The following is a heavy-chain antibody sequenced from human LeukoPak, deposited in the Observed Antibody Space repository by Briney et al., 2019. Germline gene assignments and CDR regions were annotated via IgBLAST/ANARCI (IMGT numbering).Heavy chain of an antibody. D-gene: IGHD3-10*01. V-gene: IGHV4-34*01. Sequence: TSETLSLTCAVYGGSFSGYYWSWIRQPPGKGLEWIGEINHSGSTNYNPSLKSRVTISVDTSKNQFSLKLSSVTAADTAVYYCARVGYYGSGSYFYYYYYMDVWGKGTTVTVSS. CDR2: INHSGST. J-gene: IGHJ6*03. CDR1: GGSFSGYY. CDR3: ARVGYYGSGSYFYYYYYMDV.